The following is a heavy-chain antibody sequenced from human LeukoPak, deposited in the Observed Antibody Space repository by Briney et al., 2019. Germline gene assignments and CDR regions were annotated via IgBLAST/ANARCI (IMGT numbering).Heavy chain of an antibody. Sequence: GESLQISCKGSGYSFTSYWIGWVRQMPGKGLEWMGIIYPGDSDTRYSPSFQGQVTISAGKSISTAYLQWSSLKASDTAMYYCTRESVTGTNWFDPWGQGTLVTVSS. V-gene: IGHV5-51*01. CDR3: TRESVTGTNWFDP. D-gene: IGHD1-20*01. J-gene: IGHJ5*02. CDR2: IYPGDSDT. CDR1: GYSFTSYW.